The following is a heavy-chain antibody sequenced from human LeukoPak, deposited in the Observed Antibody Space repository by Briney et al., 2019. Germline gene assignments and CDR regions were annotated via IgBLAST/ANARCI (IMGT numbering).Heavy chain of an antibody. CDR1: GGTFSSYA. Sequence: GSSVKVSCKASGGTFSSYAISWVRQAPGQGLEWMGRIIPILGIVNYAQKFQGRVTITADKSTSTAYMELSSLRSEDTAVYYCARVPYYDSSGYYLGAFDIWGQGTMVTVSS. J-gene: IGHJ3*02. V-gene: IGHV1-69*04. CDR3: ARVPYYDSSGYYLGAFDI. CDR2: IIPILGIV. D-gene: IGHD3-22*01.